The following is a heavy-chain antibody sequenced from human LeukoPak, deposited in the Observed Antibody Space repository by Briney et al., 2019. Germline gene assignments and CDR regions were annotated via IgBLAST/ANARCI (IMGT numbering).Heavy chain of an antibody. V-gene: IGHV3-23*01. CDR3: AFRPHQQWLLADY. D-gene: IGHD6-19*01. CDR2: ITGSGDST. J-gene: IGHJ4*02. Sequence: PGGPLRLSCAVSGVSFSSYAVGWVRQTPGKGLQLVSTITGSGDSTFYADSVNGRFTVSRDNSKNSLYLQMSSLRADDTALYYCAFRPHQQWLLADYWGQGTLVTVSS. CDR1: GVSFSSYA.